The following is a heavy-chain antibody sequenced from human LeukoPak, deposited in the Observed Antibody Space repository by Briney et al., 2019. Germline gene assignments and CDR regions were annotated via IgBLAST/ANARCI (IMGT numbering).Heavy chain of an antibody. J-gene: IGHJ4*02. CDR1: GFTFSNSW. D-gene: IGHD6-25*01. CDR2: ISYDGSNK. CDR3: AKDTYSSDFDY. V-gene: IGHV3-30*18. Sequence: PGGSLRLSCAASGFTFSNSWMHWVRQAPGKGLEWVAVISYDGSNKYYADSVKGRFTISRDNSKNTLYLQMNSLRAEDTAVYYCAKDTYSSDFDYWGQGTLVTVSS.